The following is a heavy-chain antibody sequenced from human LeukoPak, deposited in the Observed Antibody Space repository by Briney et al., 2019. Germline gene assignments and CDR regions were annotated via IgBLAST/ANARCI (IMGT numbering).Heavy chain of an antibody. Sequence: GGSLRLSCAASGFTFSSYSMNWVRQAPGKGLEWVSSISSSSSYIYYADSVKGRFTISRDNAKNSLYLQMNSLRAEDTAVYYCARDGSGRHYYYGMDVWGQGTTVTVSS. D-gene: IGHD2-15*01. CDR1: GFTFSSYS. CDR2: ISSSSSYI. V-gene: IGHV3-21*01. CDR3: ARDGSGRHYYYGMDV. J-gene: IGHJ6*02.